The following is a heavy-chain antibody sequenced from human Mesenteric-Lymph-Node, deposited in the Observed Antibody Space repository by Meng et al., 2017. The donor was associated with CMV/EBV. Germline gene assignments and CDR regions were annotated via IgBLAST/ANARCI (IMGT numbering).Heavy chain of an antibody. V-gene: IGHV3-11*01. CDR1: GFTFSDYY. Sequence: SGFTFSDYYMSWIRQAPGKGLEWVSYISSSGSTIYYADSVKGRFTISRDNAKNSLYLQMNSLRAEDTAVYYCARAAGRYSSRPFDYWGQGTLVTVSS. CDR2: ISSSGSTI. CDR3: ARAAGRYSSRPFDY. D-gene: IGHD6-13*01. J-gene: IGHJ4*02.